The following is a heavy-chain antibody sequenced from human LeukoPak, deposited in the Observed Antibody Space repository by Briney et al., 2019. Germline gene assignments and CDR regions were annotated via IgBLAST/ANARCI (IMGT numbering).Heavy chain of an antibody. Sequence: PGGSLRLSCAASGFTFSNYAMTWVRQAPGKGLEWLSGISGSGSSSYYADSVKGRFAISRDNSRNTLYLKMNTLRAEDTAVYYCAKAYSSGWPAYFDYWGQGTLVTVSS. D-gene: IGHD6-19*01. CDR3: AKAYSSGWPAYFDY. CDR2: ISGSGSSS. V-gene: IGHV3-23*01. CDR1: GFTFSNYA. J-gene: IGHJ4*02.